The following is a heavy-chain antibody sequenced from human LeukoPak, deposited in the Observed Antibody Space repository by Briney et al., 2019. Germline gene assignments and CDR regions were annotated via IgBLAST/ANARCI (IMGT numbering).Heavy chain of an antibody. CDR3: ARGPRDAFDI. V-gene: IGHV3-74*01. CDR2: INSDGINT. CDR1: GFTFSNYW. Sequence: GGSLRLSCAASGFTFSNYWMHWVRQAPGKGLVWVSRINSDGINTSYADSVKGRFTISRDNAKNSLYLQMNSLRAEDTAVYYCARGPRDAFDIWGQGTMVTVSS. J-gene: IGHJ3*02.